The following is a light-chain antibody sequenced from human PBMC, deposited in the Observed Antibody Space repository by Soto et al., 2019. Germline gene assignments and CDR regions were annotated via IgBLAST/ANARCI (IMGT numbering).Light chain of an antibody. V-gene: IGKV3D-15*01. CDR2: GAS. CDR1: QSVSNN. Sequence: EVVMTQSPGTLSVSPGGRATLSCRASQSVSNNLAWYQQRPGQAPRLLTYGASTRETGISARFSGSGSGTESTLTISNLQSEDFAVYSCQQYNNWPPTFGQGTKVDIK. CDR3: QQYNNWPPT. J-gene: IGKJ1*01.